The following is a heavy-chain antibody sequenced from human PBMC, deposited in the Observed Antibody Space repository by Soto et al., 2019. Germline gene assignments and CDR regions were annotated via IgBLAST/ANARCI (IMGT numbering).Heavy chain of an antibody. J-gene: IGHJ4*02. CDR3: ARDLSDGHTDY. CDR1: GYTFTSYY. Sequence: ASVKVSCEASGYTFTSYYMHWVRQAPGQGLEWMGIINPSGGSTSYAQKFHGRVTMTMDTSTSTVYMELSSLRSEDTAVYYCARDLSDGHTDYWGQGTLVTVSS. V-gene: IGHV1-46*01. CDR2: INPSGGST.